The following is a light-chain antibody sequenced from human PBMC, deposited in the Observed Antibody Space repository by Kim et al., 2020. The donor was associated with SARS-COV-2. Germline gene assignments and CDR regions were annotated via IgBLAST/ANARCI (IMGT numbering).Light chain of an antibody. CDR1: SLRSYY. CDR2: GKN. Sequence: SSELTQDSVVSVALGQTVRITCQGDSLRSYYASWYQQRPGQAPVLVIYGKNYRPSGIPDRISGSSSGDTSSLTITGAQAEDEADYYCSSRDSSGHHVTFG. CDR3: SSRDSSGHHVT. J-gene: IGLJ2*01. V-gene: IGLV3-19*01.